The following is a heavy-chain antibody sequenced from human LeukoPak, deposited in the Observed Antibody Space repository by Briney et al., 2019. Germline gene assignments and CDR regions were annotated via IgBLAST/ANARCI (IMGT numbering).Heavy chain of an antibody. D-gene: IGHD2-2*01. CDR3: ATADQLLRDPFDY. J-gene: IGHJ4*02. Sequence: ASVKVSCKVSGYTLTESSMHWVRQAPGKGLEWMGGFDPEDGETIYAQKFQGRVTMTEDTSTDTAYMELSSLRSEDTAVYYCATADQLLRDPFDYWGQGTLVTVSS. CDR1: GYTLTESS. V-gene: IGHV1-24*01. CDR2: FDPEDGET.